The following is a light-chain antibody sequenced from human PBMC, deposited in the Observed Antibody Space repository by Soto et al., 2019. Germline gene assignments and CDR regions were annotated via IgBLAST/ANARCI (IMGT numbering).Light chain of an antibody. CDR2: KAS. V-gene: IGKV1-5*03. CDR1: QSISFW. J-gene: IGKJ1*01. Sequence: DIQMTQSPSTLSASVGDRVTITCRASQSISFWLAWYQQKPGTAPKLLIYKASTLESGVPSRFSGSESGTEFTLTISSLQPDDFATYYCQQLIRFPTNFGPGTKVDIK. CDR3: QQLIRFPTN.